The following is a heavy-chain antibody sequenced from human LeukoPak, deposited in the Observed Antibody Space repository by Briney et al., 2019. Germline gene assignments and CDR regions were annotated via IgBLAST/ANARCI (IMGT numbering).Heavy chain of an antibody. J-gene: IGHJ4*02. V-gene: IGHV1-69*06. CDR3: ARGLTEQWLALDY. CDR2: IIPIFGTA. D-gene: IGHD6-19*01. CDR1: GGTFSSYA. Sequence: SVKVSCKASGGTFSSYAISWVRQAPGQGLEWMGGIIPIFGTANYAQKFQGRVTITADKSTSTAYMELSSLRSEDTAVYYCARGLTEQWLALDYWGQGTLVTVSS.